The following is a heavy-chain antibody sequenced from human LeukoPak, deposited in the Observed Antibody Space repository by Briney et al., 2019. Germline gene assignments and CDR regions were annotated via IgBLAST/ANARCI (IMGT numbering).Heavy chain of an antibody. V-gene: IGHV4-4*07. Sequence: KPSETLSLTCTVFGGSITGSMTNYYWSRIRQSPGKGLEWIGRIYTSGSITYNPSLKSRVSMSVDTSKNQFSLKPSSVTAADTAVYYCARDSGTTGEVKFDPWGQGTLVTVSS. CDR2: IYTSGSI. D-gene: IGHD3-10*01. J-gene: IGHJ5*02. CDR3: ARDSGTTGEVKFDP. CDR1: GGSITGSMTNYY.